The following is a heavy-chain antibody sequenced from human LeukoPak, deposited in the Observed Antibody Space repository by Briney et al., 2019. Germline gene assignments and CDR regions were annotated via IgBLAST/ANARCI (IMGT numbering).Heavy chain of an antibody. D-gene: IGHD3-16*01. V-gene: IGHV4-59*01. Sequence: PSETLSLTCTVSGGSIRSYYWNWIRQPPGKGLEWIGYIYYSGSTNYNPSLKSRVTISVDTSKNQFSLNLTSVTAADKAVYYCARFTPQGYGWGGYNRFDPWGQGTLVTVSS. CDR2: IYYSGST. J-gene: IGHJ5*02. CDR3: ARFTPQGYGWGGYNRFDP. CDR1: GGSIRSYY.